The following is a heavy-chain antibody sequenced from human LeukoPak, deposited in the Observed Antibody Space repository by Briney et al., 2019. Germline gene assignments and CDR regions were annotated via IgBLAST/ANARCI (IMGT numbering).Heavy chain of an antibody. CDR3: TRETGSRYDDSPYFDY. CDR1: GFTLGDYA. Sequence: GGSLRLSCTASGFTLGDYAMSWVRQAPGKGLEWVGFIRSKGYGGTTEYAASVKGRFTISRDDSKSIAYLQMKSLKTEDAAVYYCTRETGSRYDDSPYFDYWGQGTLVTVSS. V-gene: IGHV3-49*04. J-gene: IGHJ4*02. D-gene: IGHD3-22*01. CDR2: IRSKGYGGTT.